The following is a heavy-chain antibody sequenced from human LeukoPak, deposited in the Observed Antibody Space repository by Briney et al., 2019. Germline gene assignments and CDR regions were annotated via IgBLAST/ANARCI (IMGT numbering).Heavy chain of an antibody. D-gene: IGHD1-26*01. V-gene: IGHV3-23*01. CDR2: ISGSGGST. Sequence: PGGSLRLSCVASGFTFSSYAMSWVRQAQGKGLEWVSAISGSGGSTYYADSVKGRFTISRDNSKNTLYLQMNSLRAEDTAVYYRATKVAEWELPIGCFQHWGQGTLVTVSS. J-gene: IGHJ1*01. CDR3: ATKVAEWELPIGCFQH. CDR1: GFTFSSYA.